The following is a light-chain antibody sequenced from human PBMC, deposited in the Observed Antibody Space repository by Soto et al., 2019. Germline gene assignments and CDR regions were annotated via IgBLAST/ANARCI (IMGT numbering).Light chain of an antibody. CDR3: QKSSSIPYT. Sequence: DIQMTQSPSSLSASVGDRVTITCRASQTISNYLNWYQQNPGKAPKLLIYAASNLQNGVPSRFSGSGSGTDFTLTIISLQPEDFATYYCQKSSSIPYTFGQGTKLEIK. CDR2: AAS. J-gene: IGKJ2*01. CDR1: QTISNY. V-gene: IGKV1-39*01.